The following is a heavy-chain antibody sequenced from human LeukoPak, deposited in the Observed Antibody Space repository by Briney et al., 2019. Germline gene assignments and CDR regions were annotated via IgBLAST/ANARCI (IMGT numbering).Heavy chain of an antibody. CDR2: IYTSGST. V-gene: IGHV4-4*07. Sequence: KSSETLSLTCTVSGGSISSYYWSWIRQPAGKGLEWIGRIYTSGSTNYDPSLKSRVTISVDKSKNQFSLKLSSVTAADTAMYYCARDLGASAFDIWGQGTMVTVSS. CDR1: GGSISSYY. J-gene: IGHJ3*02. D-gene: IGHD1-26*01. CDR3: ARDLGASAFDI.